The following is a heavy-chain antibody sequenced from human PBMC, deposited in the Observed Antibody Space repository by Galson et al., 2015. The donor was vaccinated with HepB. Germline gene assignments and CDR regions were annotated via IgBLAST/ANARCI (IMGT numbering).Heavy chain of an antibody. V-gene: IGHV1-69*13. J-gene: IGHJ4*02. D-gene: IGHD2-15*01. CDR3: AKEGEGAATNPVDY. CDR1: GGTFSTHA. Sequence: SVKVSCKASGGTFSTHAMSWVRQAPGQGLEWMGGITPMFGTANYGQKFQGRATITADESTSTVYMELSSLRDEDTAIYYCAKEGEGAATNPVDYWGQGTLVTVSS. CDR2: ITPMFGTA.